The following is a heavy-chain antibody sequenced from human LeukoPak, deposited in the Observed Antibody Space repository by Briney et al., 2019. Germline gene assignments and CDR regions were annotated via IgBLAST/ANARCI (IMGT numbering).Heavy chain of an antibody. CDR2: INHSGST. CDR1: GGSFSGYY. J-gene: IGHJ6*03. D-gene: IGHD3-10*01. CDR3: ARVLSGYYYYMDV. Sequence: SETLSLTCAVYGGSFSGYYRSWIRQPPGKGLEWIGEINHSGSTNYNPSLKSRVTISVDTSKNQFSLKLSSVTAADTAVYYCARVLSGYYYYMDVWGKGTTVTISS. V-gene: IGHV4-34*01.